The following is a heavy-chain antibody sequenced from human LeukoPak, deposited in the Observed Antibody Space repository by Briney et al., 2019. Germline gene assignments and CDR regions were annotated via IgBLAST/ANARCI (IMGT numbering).Heavy chain of an antibody. CDR3: ARVADRRCSSGWHLDY. CDR1: GGSISSYY. J-gene: IGHJ4*02. Sequence: SETLSLTCTVSGGSISSYYWSWIRQPPGKGLEWIGYIYYSGSTNYNPSLKSRVTISVDTSKNQFSLKLSSVTAADTAVYYCARVADRRCSSGWHLDYWGQGTLVTVSS. V-gene: IGHV4-59*01. D-gene: IGHD6-19*01. CDR2: IYYSGST.